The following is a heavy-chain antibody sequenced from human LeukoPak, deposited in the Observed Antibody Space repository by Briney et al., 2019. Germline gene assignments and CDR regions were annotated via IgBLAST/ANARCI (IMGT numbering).Heavy chain of an antibody. CDR3: AKGSGCGSGSKTPYYFDY. Sequence: GGSLRLSCAPSGFTSSSYAMSWVRQAPGKGLGWVSAISGSGGSTYSADSVKGRFTISRDNSKNTLYLQMNSLRAEDTAVYYCAKGSGCGSGSKTPYYFDYWGQGTLVTVSS. D-gene: IGHD3-10*01. CDR2: ISGSGGST. J-gene: IGHJ4*02. V-gene: IGHV3-23*01. CDR1: GFTSSSYA.